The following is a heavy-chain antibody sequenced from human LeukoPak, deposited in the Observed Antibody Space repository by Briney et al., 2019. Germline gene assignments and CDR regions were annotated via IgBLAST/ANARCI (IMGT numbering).Heavy chain of an antibody. J-gene: IGHJ4*02. CDR2: INHSGST. V-gene: IGHV4-34*01. D-gene: IGHD2-15*01. Sequence: PSETLSLTCAVYGGSFSGYYWTWIRQPPGKGLEWIGEINHSGSTNYNPSLKSRVTISVDTSKNQFSLKLSSVTAADTAVYYCARGGGVIAATGDYWGQGTLVTVSS. CDR1: GGSFSGYY. CDR3: ARGGGVIAATGDY.